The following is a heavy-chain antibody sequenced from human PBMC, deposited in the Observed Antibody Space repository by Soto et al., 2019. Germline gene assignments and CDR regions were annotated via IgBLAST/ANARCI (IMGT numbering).Heavy chain of an antibody. J-gene: IGHJ3*02. D-gene: IGHD3-10*01. CDR2: ISYDGSNK. Sequence: GGSLRLSCAASGFTFSSYGMHWVRQAPGKGLEWVAVISYDGSNKYYADSVKGRFTISRDNSKNTLYLQMNSLRAEDTAVYYCAKALPMVRGDAFDIWGQGTMVTVSS. CDR3: AKALPMVRGDAFDI. CDR1: GFTFSSYG. V-gene: IGHV3-30*18.